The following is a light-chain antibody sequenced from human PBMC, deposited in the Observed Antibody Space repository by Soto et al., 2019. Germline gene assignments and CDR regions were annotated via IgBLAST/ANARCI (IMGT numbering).Light chain of an antibody. J-gene: IGKJ5*01. CDR1: QGVSTW. CDR2: TAS. CDR3: QQAASFPIT. Sequence: DIQMTQSPSSVSASVGDRVTITCRASQGVSTWLAWYQQKPGKAHNLLIYTASSLQSGAPARFSGSGSGTYFTLTINCLQPEDFATYYCQQAASFPITCGQGTRLEIK. V-gene: IGKV1-12*01.